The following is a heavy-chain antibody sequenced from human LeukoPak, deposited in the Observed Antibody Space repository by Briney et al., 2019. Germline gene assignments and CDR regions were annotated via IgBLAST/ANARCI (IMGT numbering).Heavy chain of an antibody. J-gene: IGHJ4*02. D-gene: IGHD2-2*01. CDR2: IYPGDSDT. V-gene: IGHV5-51*01. CDR3: ARSGSAATPLFDF. Sequence: GESLKISFKGSAYSFSNYWIGWVRQMPGKGLEWMGIIYPGDSDTRYSPSFQGQVTISAGKSITTAYLQWSGLKASDTAMYYCARSGSAATPLFDFWGQGTLVTVSS. CDR1: AYSFSNYW.